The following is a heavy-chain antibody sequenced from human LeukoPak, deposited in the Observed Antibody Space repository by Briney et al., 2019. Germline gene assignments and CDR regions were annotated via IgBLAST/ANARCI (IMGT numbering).Heavy chain of an antibody. D-gene: IGHD6-19*01. V-gene: IGHV3-7*01. CDR3: TRGTYFSGWYPDYFDS. J-gene: IGHJ4*02. Sequence: GGSLRLSCAASGFTFSTYWMSWVRQAPGKGLEWVANIKQDGSDKYYVDSVKGRFTISRDNAKNSLYLQMNSLRVEDTSVYYCTRGTYFSGWYPDYFDSWGQGTLVTVSS. CDR1: GFTFSTYW. CDR2: IKQDGSDK.